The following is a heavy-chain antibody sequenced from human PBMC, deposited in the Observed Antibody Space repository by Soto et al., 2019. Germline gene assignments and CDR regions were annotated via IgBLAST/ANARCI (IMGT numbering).Heavy chain of an antibody. CDR2: IYYSGST. CDR3: ARKSPLLAVAPNWFDP. J-gene: IGHJ5*02. D-gene: IGHD6-19*01. V-gene: IGHV4-39*01. Sequence: SETLSLTCTVSGGSISSSSYYWGWIRQPPGKGLEWIGSIYYSGSTYYNPSLKSRVTISVDTPKNQFSLKLSSVTAADTAVYYCARKSPLLAVAPNWFDPWGQGTLVTVSS. CDR1: GGSISSSSYY.